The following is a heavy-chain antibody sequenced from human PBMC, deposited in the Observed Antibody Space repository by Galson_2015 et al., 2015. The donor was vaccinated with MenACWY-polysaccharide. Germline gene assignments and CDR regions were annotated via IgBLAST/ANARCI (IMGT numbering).Heavy chain of an antibody. J-gene: IGHJ4*02. CDR3: AKDLGNYRGGDY. D-gene: IGHD4-11*01. CDR1: GFTFGNYM. Sequence: SLRLSCAASGFTFGNYMMHWVRHAPGKGLQWVSLINWNGGSTSYADSVKGRFTISRDNSKKSLYLQMNSLKTEDTALYYCAKDLGNYRGGDYSGQGALVTVSS. CDR2: INWNGGST. V-gene: IGHV3-43*01.